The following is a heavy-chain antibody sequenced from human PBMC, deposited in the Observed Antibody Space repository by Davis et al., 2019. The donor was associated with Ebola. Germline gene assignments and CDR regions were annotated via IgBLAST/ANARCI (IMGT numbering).Heavy chain of an antibody. CDR2: IWYDGSNK. Sequence: GGSLRLSCAASGFTFSSYGMHWVRQAPGKGLEWVAVIWYDGSNKYYADSVKGRFTISRDNSKNTLYLQMNSLRAEDTAVYYCARAERFLEWLLNSGDDAFDIWGQGIMVTVSS. V-gene: IGHV3-33*01. CDR3: ARAERFLEWLLNSGDDAFDI. CDR1: GFTFSSYG. D-gene: IGHD3-3*01. J-gene: IGHJ3*02.